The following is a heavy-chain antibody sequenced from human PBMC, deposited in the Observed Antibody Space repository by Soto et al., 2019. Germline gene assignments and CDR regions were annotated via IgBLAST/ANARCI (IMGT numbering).Heavy chain of an antibody. CDR1: GGIFSSYA. CDR2: IIPITGTT. V-gene: IGHV1-69*01. Sequence: QVQLVQSGAEVKKPGSSVKVSCKVSGGIFSSYAIGWVRQAPGQGLEWMAGIIPITGTTNRAQKFQGRVTVTEDESTTTVYMELSSLTAEDTAVYYCEREYSSSSKYMYFDVWGRGTLVTVSS. CDR3: EREYSSSSKYMYFDV. J-gene: IGHJ2*01. D-gene: IGHD6-6*01.